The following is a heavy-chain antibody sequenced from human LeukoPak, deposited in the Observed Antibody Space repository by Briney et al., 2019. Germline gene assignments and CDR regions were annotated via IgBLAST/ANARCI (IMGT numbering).Heavy chain of an antibody. CDR3: AKSRSGSANWALRIFDN. CDR2: ISPGGGTT. J-gene: IGHJ4*02. D-gene: IGHD3-10*01. V-gene: IGHV3-23*01. Sequence: GGSLRLSCVVSGFSFAGEAMSWVRQSPGRGLEWVSSISPGGGTTYYADSVKGRFTISRDNSKNTLYVQINSLRAEDTAIYYCAKSRSGSANWALRIFDNWGQGTLVTVSS. CDR1: GFSFAGEA.